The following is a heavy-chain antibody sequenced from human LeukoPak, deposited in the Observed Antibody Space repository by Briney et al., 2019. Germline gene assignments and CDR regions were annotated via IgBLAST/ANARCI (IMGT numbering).Heavy chain of an antibody. Sequence: SETLSLTCAVYGGSFSGYYWSGIRQPPGKGLEWIGEINHSGSTNYNPSLKSRVTISVDTSKNQFSLKLSSVTAADTAVYYCAYSSGWYRPDAFDIWGQGTMVTVSS. J-gene: IGHJ3*02. D-gene: IGHD6-19*01. CDR3: AYSSGWYRPDAFDI. V-gene: IGHV4-34*01. CDR2: INHSGST. CDR1: GGSFSGYY.